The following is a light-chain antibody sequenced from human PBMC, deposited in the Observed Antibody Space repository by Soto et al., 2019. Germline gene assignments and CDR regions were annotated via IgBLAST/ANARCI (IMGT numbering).Light chain of an antibody. Sequence: EIVMTQSPATLSVSPGERATLSCRASQSVSRNLAWYPHRPGQAPRLHIPGASTRAAGIAARCSGSGSGREFTLTISCLQSEDSALYYCQQDSNWPTFGQGTRLEIK. CDR2: GAS. CDR1: QSVSRN. J-gene: IGKJ5*01. CDR3: QQDSNWPT. V-gene: IGKV3-15*01.